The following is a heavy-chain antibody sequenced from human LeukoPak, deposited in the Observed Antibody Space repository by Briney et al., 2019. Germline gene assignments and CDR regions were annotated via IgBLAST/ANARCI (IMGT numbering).Heavy chain of an antibody. CDR1: GGTFSSYA. D-gene: IGHD6-6*01. Sequence: ASVKVSCKASGGTFSSYAISWVRQAPGQGLEWMGGIIPIFGTANYAQKFQGRVTITADESTSTAYMELSSLRSEDTAVYYCARDPSRRFLVGSSSTGWFDPWGQGTLVTVSS. J-gene: IGHJ5*02. CDR2: IIPIFGTA. CDR3: ARDPSRRFLVGSSSTGWFDP. V-gene: IGHV1-69*13.